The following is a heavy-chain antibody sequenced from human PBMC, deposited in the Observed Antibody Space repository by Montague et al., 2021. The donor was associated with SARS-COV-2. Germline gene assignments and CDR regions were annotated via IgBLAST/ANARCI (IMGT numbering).Heavy chain of an antibody. CDR1: GDSFNSPKYY. Sequence: SETLSLTCTVSGDSFNSPKYYCAWIRQPPGKGLEWIGSSYYSGTTYDNPSLRSRVTMSVDTSKTQFSLKMKSVTAAAAAVYYCARGSYGSGSYYAFDIWGQGTVVAVSS. D-gene: IGHD3-10*01. CDR2: SYYSGTT. J-gene: IGHJ3*02. V-gene: IGHV4-39*01. CDR3: ARGSYGSGSYYAFDI.